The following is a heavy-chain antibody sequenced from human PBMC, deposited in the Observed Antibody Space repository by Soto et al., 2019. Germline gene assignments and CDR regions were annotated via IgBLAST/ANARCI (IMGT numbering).Heavy chain of an antibody. V-gene: IGHV3-23*01. J-gene: IGHJ3*02. Sequence: GGSLRLSCAASGFTFSSYAMTWVRQAPGKGLEWVSVISGSGGSTYFADSVKGRFTISRDNAQNSLYLQMNRLRAEDTALYYCARLSAHDAFDIWGQGTMVTVSS. CDR2: ISGSGGST. CDR1: GFTFSSYA. CDR3: ARLSAHDAFDI.